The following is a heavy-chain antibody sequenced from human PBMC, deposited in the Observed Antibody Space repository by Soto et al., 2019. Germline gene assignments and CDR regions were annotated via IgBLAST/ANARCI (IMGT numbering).Heavy chain of an antibody. CDR2: IYYSGST. Sequence: PSETLSLTCTVSGGSISSGGYYWSWIRQHPGKGLEWIGYIYYSGSTYYNPSLKSRVTISVDTSKNQFSLKLSSVTAADTAVYFCARQYSTSSKFDYWGQGTLVTVSS. J-gene: IGHJ4*02. CDR1: GGSISSGGYY. D-gene: IGHD6-6*01. CDR3: ARQYSTSSKFDY. V-gene: IGHV4-31*03.